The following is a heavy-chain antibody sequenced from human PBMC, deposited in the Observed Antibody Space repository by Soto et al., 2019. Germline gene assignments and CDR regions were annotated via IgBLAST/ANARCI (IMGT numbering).Heavy chain of an antibody. V-gene: IGHV4-39*01. CDR3: ASQNNPYYYYGMDV. Sequence: SETLSLTCTVSGGSISSSSYYWGWIRQPPGKGLEWIGSNSGSTYYNPSLKSRVTISVDTSKNQFSLKLSSVTAADTAVYYCASQNNPYYYYGMDVWGQGTTVTVSS. J-gene: IGHJ6*02. CDR2: NSGST. D-gene: IGHD1-1*01. CDR1: GGSISSSSYY.